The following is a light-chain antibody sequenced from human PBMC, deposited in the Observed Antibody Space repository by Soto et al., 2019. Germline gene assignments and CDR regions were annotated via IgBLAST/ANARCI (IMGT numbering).Light chain of an antibody. CDR2: GNS. CDR1: TSNIGAGYD. J-gene: IGLJ2*01. Sequence: QSVLTQPPSVSGAPGRRVTISCTGGTSNIGAGYDVHWYQHLPGTAPKLLIYGNSNRPSGVPDRFSGSKSGTSASLAITGLQAEDEADYYCQSYDSSLSGVVFGGGTKVTVL. V-gene: IGLV1-40*01. CDR3: QSYDSSLSGVV.